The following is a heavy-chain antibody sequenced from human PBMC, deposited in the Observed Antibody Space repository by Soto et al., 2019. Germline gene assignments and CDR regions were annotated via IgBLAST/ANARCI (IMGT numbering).Heavy chain of an antibody. CDR3: ASRKPGMNKGDNWFDP. J-gene: IGHJ5*02. CDR2: IYYSGST. V-gene: IGHV4-61*01. Sequence: PSETLSLTCTVSGGSVSSGSYYWSWIRQPPGKGLEWIGYIYYSGSTNYNPSLKSRVTISVDTSKNQFSLKLSSVTAADTAVYYCASRKPGMNKGDNWFDPWGQGTLVTVSS. CDR1: GGSVSSGSYY. D-gene: IGHD1-20*01.